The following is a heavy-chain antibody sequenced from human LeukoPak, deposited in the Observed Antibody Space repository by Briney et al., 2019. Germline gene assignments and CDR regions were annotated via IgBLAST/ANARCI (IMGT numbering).Heavy chain of an antibody. D-gene: IGHD3-3*01. CDR3: ARDYDFLPFDY. CDR1: GFTFSSFE. Sequence: GGSLRLSCAASGFTFSSFEMDWVRQAPGKGLEWISYMSSRDNTRYYAESVRGRFTMSRDNAKNSLSLQMNGLRAEDTAVYYCARDYDFLPFDYWGQGTLVTVSS. CDR2: MSSRDNTR. V-gene: IGHV3-48*03. J-gene: IGHJ4*02.